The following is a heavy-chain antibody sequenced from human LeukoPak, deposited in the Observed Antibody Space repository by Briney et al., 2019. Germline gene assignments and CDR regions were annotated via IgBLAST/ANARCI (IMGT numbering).Heavy chain of an antibody. CDR2: IIPIFGTA. CDR1: GGTFSSYA. CDR3: ARDSVMAGGYPALRYFDY. Sequence: AVKVSCKASGGTFSSYAISWVRQAPGQGLEWMGGIIPIFGTANYAQKFQGRVTITTDESTSTAYMELSSLRSEDTAVYYCARDSVMAGGYPALRYFDYWGQGTLVTVSS. J-gene: IGHJ4*02. D-gene: IGHD3-22*01. V-gene: IGHV1-69*05.